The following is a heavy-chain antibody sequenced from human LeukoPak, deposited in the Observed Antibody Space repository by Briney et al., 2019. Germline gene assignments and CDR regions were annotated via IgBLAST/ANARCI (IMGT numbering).Heavy chain of an antibody. CDR1: GFTVSSNS. Sequence: GGSLRLSCTVSGFTVSSNSMSWVRQAPGKGPEWVSFIYSAGNTHYSDSVKGRFTISIDNSKNTLYLQMNSLRAEDTAVYYCARRAGAYTHPYDYWGQGTLVTVSS. V-gene: IGHV3-53*01. D-gene: IGHD3-16*01. CDR3: ARRAGAYTHPYDY. CDR2: IYSAGNT. J-gene: IGHJ4*02.